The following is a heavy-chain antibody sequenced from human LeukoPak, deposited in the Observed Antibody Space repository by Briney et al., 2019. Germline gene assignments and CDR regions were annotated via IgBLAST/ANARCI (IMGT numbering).Heavy chain of an antibody. CDR3: ARVSGGDIDY. J-gene: IGHJ4*02. D-gene: IGHD2-21*02. Sequence: GGSLRLSCAASGFTFSVYAMSWVRQAPGKGLEWVANIKQDGSEKYYVDSVKGRFTISRDNAKNSLYLQMNSLRAEDTAVYYCARVSGGDIDYWGQGTLVTVSS. CDR1: GFTFSVYA. CDR2: IKQDGSEK. V-gene: IGHV3-7*01.